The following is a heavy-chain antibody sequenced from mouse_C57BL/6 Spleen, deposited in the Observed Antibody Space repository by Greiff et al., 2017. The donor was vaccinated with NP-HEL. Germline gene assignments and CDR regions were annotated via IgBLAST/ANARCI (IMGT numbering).Heavy chain of an antibody. V-gene: IGHV1-7*01. CDR1: GYTFTSYW. D-gene: IGHD1-1*01. Sequence: VKLQESGAELAKPGASVKLSCKASGYTFTSYWMHWVKQRPGQGLEWIGYINPSSGYTKYIQKFKDKGTLTADKSSSQAYMQLSSLTYEDSAVYYCARKTYYYGSSYVRYFDVWGTGTTVTVSS. J-gene: IGHJ1*03. CDR2: INPSSGYT. CDR3: ARKTYYYGSSYVRYFDV.